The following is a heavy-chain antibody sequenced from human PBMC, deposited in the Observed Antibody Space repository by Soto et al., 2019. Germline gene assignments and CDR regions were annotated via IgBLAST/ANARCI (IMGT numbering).Heavy chain of an antibody. J-gene: IGHJ6*02. V-gene: IGHV4-4*02. CDR2: IYPSGTF. CDR3: VRSVPAATWQYSGMDV. D-gene: IGHD2-2*01. CDR1: GDSVSSSSC. Sequence: QVRLQESGPGLVEPSGTLSLTCAVSGDSVSSSSCWSWVRQAPGKGLEWIGEIYPSGTFNYNPSLASRVSVAVDKSRHQLSLNLKSVTAADTAVYYCVRSVPAATWQYSGMDVWGQGTTVTVSS.